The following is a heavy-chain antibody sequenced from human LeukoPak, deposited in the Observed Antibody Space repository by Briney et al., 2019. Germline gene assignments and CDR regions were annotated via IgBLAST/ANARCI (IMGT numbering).Heavy chain of an antibody. CDR3: ARVTPRSITPHYMDV. Sequence: GGSLRLSCAASGFTFSDYYMSWIRQAPGKGLEWASYISSSGSTIYYADSVKGRFTISRDNAKNSLYLQMNSLRAEDTAVYYCARVTPRSITPHYMDVWGKGTTVTVSS. V-gene: IGHV3-11*01. D-gene: IGHD3-10*01. CDR2: ISSSGSTI. J-gene: IGHJ6*03. CDR1: GFTFSDYY.